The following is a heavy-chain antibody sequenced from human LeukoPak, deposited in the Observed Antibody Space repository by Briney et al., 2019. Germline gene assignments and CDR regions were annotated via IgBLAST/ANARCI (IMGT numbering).Heavy chain of an antibody. CDR3: ANVLGYCSSTSCPPGY. CDR1: GFTFSSHG. J-gene: IGHJ4*02. CDR2: ISYDGSNK. V-gene: IGHV3-30*18. D-gene: IGHD2-2*01. Sequence: GGSLRLSCAASGFTFSSHGMHWVRQAPGKGLEWVAVISYDGSNKYYADSVKGRFTISRDNSKNTLYLQMNSLRAEDTAVYYCANVLGYCSSTSCPPGYWGQGTLVTVSS.